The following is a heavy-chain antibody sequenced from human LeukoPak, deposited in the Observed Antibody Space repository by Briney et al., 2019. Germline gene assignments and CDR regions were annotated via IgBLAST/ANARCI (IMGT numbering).Heavy chain of an antibody. CDR2: IYYSGST. CDR1: GGSISSYY. J-gene: IGHJ6*03. D-gene: IGHD4-17*01. Sequence: SETLSLTCIVSGGSISSYYWSWIRQPPGKGLEWIGYIYYSGSTNYNPSLKSRVTISVDTSKNQFSLKLSSVTAADTAVYYCARGDYASYYYYMDVWGKGTTVTVSS. V-gene: IGHV4-59*01. CDR3: ARGDYASYYYYMDV.